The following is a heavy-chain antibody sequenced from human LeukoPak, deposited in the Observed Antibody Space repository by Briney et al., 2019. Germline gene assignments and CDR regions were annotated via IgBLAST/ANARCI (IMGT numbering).Heavy chain of an antibody. Sequence: PGGSLRLSCAASGFTFSSYGMHWVRQAPGKGLEWVAFIRYDGSNKYYADSVKGRFTISRDNSKNTLYLQMNSLRAEDTAVYYCAKLSDLSGHYDSSGYYRGIGYWGQGTLVTVSS. CDR3: AKLSDLSGHYDSSGYYRGIGY. J-gene: IGHJ4*02. D-gene: IGHD3-22*01. V-gene: IGHV3-30*02. CDR1: GFTFSSYG. CDR2: IRYDGSNK.